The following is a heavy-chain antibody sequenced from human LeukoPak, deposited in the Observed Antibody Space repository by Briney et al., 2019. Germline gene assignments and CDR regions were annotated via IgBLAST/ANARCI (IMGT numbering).Heavy chain of an antibody. CDR3: ARNPDGRVSWFAL. D-gene: IGHD3-16*02. CDR2: IKQDGSEK. Sequence: PGGSLRLSCAASGFTFSSYWMSWGRQAPGKGLGWVANIKQDGSEKYYVDSVKGRFTISRANAKNSLNLQMNSLRTEDSAELCCARNPDGRVSWFALWGQKTLVSVST. CDR1: GFTFSSYW. V-gene: IGHV3-7*01. J-gene: IGHJ5*02.